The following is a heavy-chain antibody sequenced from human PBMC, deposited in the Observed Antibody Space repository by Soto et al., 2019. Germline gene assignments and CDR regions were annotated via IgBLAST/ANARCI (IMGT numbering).Heavy chain of an antibody. CDR3: ARDSGVAGTGVDY. J-gene: IGHJ4*02. D-gene: IGHD6-19*01. Sequence: QVQLQESGPGLVKPSETLSLTCTVSGGSISSYYWSWIRQPPGKGLEWIGYIYYSGSTNYNPSLMSRVTISVDTSKNQFSLKLSSVTAADTAVYYCARDSGVAGTGVDYWGQGTLVTVSS. CDR2: IYYSGST. V-gene: IGHV4-59*01. CDR1: GGSISSYY.